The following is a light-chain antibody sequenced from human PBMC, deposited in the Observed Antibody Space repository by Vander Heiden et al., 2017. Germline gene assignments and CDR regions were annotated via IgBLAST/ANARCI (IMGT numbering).Light chain of an antibody. CDR1: SRDVGGYNY. CDR3: SSYAGSNNSV. J-gene: IGLJ1*01. Sequence: QSALTQPPSASGSPGQSVTISCTGTSRDVGGYNYVSWYQQHPGKAPKLTIYEVSKRPSGVPDRFSGSKSGNTASLTVSGLQAEDEADYYCSSYAGSNNSVFGTGTKVTVL. V-gene: IGLV2-8*01. CDR2: EVS.